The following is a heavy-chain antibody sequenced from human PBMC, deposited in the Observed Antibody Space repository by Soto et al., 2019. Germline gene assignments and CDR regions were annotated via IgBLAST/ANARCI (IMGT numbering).Heavy chain of an antibody. V-gene: IGHV3-48*02. D-gene: IGHD2-2*01. CDR1: GFTFSSYS. CDR3: ARDTSSYYYGMDV. CDR2: ISSSSSTI. J-gene: IGHJ6*02. Sequence: EVQLVESGGGLVQPGGSLRLSCAASGFTFSSYSMNWVRQAPGKGLEWVSYISSSSSTIYADSVKGRFTISRDNAKNSLYLQMNSLRDEDTAVYYCARDTSSYYYGMDVWGQGTTVTVSS.